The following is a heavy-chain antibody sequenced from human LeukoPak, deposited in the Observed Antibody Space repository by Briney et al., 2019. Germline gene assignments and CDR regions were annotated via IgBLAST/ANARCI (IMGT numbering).Heavy chain of an antibody. CDR1: GYTSTGYY. D-gene: IGHD1-26*01. V-gene: IGHV1-2*02. CDR3: ATTYSGSYRDAFDI. Sequence: ASVKVSCKASGYTSTGYYMHWVRQAPGQGLEWMGWINPNSGGTNYAQKFQGRVTMTRDTSTSTAYMELRSLRSDDTAVYYCATTYSGSYRDAFDIWGQGTMVTVSS. J-gene: IGHJ3*02. CDR2: INPNSGGT.